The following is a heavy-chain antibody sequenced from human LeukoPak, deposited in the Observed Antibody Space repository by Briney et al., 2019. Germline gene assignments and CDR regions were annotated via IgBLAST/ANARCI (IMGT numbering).Heavy chain of an antibody. CDR1: GYTFTGYY. Sequence: ASVKVSCKTCGYTFTGYYMHWVRQAPGQGLEWMGWINPNSRGTDYAQKFQGRVTMTRDTSISTASMELGRLTSDDPAVYYCATDGYYYGSGTYPNYWGQGTLVTISS. D-gene: IGHD3-10*01. CDR3: ATDGYYYGSGTYPNY. V-gene: IGHV1-2*02. J-gene: IGHJ4*02. CDR2: INPNSRGT.